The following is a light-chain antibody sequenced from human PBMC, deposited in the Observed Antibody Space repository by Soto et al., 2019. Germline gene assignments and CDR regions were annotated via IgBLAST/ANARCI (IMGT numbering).Light chain of an antibody. Sequence: AIQMTQSPSSLSASVGDRVTITCRASHDISNDLGWYQQQPGKAPKILIYAASSLKNGVPTRFSGSGSGTDFGLTISSLQPEDFATYYCLQDYNFPWTFGQGTKVEI. J-gene: IGKJ1*01. CDR1: HDISND. CDR3: LQDYNFPWT. CDR2: AAS. V-gene: IGKV1-6*01.